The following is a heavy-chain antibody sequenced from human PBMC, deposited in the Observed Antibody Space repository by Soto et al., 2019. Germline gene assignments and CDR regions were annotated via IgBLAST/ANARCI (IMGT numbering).Heavy chain of an antibody. V-gene: IGHV1-18*01. CDR1: GYTFTSYG. CDR2: ISAYNGNT. D-gene: IGHD3-16*01. Sequence: ASVKVSCKASGYTFTSYGISWVLQAPGQGLEWMGWISAYNGNTNYAQKLQGRVTMTTDTSTSTAYMELRSLRDEDTAVYYCARIVGAYYYYYGMDVWGQGTTVTVSS. J-gene: IGHJ6*02. CDR3: ARIVGAYYYYYGMDV.